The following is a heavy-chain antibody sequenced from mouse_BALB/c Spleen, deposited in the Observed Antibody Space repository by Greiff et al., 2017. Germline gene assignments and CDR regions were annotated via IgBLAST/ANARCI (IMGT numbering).Heavy chain of an antibody. Sequence: EVQVVESGGGLVQPGGSRKLSCAASGFTFSSFGMHWVRQAPEKGLEWVAYISSGSSTIYYADTVKGRFTISRDNPKNTLFLQMTSLRSEDTAMYYCASEAKLWYAMDYWGQGTSVTVSS. CDR3: ASEAKLWYAMDY. J-gene: IGHJ4*01. CDR2: ISSGSSTI. D-gene: IGHD1-1*02. V-gene: IGHV5-17*02. CDR1: GFTFSSFG.